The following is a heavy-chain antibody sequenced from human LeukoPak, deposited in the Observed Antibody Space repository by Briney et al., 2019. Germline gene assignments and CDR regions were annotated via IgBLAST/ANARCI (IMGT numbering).Heavy chain of an antibody. CDR1: GFTFDDYG. D-gene: IGHD4-17*01. Sequence: GGSLRLSCAASGFTFDDYGMHWVRQAPGKGLEWVSGINWNGGSTGYADSVEGRFTISRDNAKNSQYLQMNSLRVEDTALYYCARAQTYGDSRLLLDYWGQGTLVTVSS. CDR2: INWNGGST. V-gene: IGHV3-20*04. CDR3: ARAQTYGDSRLLLDY. J-gene: IGHJ4*02.